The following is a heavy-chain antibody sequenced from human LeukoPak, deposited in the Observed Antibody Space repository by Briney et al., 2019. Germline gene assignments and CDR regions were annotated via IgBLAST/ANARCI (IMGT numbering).Heavy chain of an antibody. CDR2: TGGSGGST. D-gene: IGHD3-10*01. CDR1: GFTYSSYA. Sequence: GSLRLSCAASGFTYSSYAMTWVRQAPGKGLEWVASTGGSGGSTFYAASVKGRFTISRDNSRNTLSLQMNSLRAEDTAVYYCAKAKVAIDYSNSGSPHYYFDYWGQGTLVTVSS. CDR3: AKAKVAIDYSNSGSPHYYFDY. V-gene: IGHV3-23*01. J-gene: IGHJ4*02.